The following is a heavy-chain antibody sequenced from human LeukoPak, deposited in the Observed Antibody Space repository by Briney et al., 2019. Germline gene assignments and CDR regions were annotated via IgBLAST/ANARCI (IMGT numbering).Heavy chain of an antibody. Sequence: RGSLRLSCAASGFTFSSYGMHWVRQDPGKGLECVAVISYDGSNKYYADSVKGRFTISRDNAKNSLYLQMNSLRAEDTAVYYCAREMLAAVAAQSWGQGTLVTVSS. V-gene: IGHV3-30*03. J-gene: IGHJ5*02. CDR2: ISYDGSNK. CDR3: AREMLAAVAAQS. CDR1: GFTFSSYG. D-gene: IGHD6-19*01.